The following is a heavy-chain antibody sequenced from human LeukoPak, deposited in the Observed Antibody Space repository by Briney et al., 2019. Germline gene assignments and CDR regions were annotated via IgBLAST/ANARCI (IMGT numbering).Heavy chain of an antibody. V-gene: IGHV3-7*01. D-gene: IGHD3-10*01. CDR2: IKQDGSEK. Sequence: PGGSLRLSCAASGFTFSSYWMSWVRQAPGKGLEWVANIKQDGSEKYYVDSVKGRFTISRGNAKNSLYLQMNSLRAEDTAVYYCAKGYGSGSYYIGYWGQGTLVTVSS. J-gene: IGHJ4*02. CDR3: AKGYGSGSYYIGY. CDR1: GFTFSSYW.